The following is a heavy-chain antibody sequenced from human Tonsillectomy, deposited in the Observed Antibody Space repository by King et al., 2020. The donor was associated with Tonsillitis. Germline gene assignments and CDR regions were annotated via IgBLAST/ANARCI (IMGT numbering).Heavy chain of an antibody. CDR3: ASNSRSWSGHEDFDY. D-gene: IGHD6-13*01. CDR1: GFTFSSYW. V-gene: IGHV3-7*03. J-gene: IGHJ4*02. Sequence: VQLVESGGGLVQPGGSLRLSCAASGFTFSSYWMSWVRQAPGKGLEWVANINQDGSEKYYVDSVKGRFTISRDNAKNSLYLQMNSLRAEDTAVYYCASNSRSWSGHEDFDYWGQGTLVTVSS. CDR2: INQDGSEK.